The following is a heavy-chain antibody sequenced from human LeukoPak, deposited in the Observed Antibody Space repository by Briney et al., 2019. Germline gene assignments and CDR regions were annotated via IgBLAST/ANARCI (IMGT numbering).Heavy chain of an antibody. V-gene: IGHV4-4*07. CDR3: ARVSSSWYQDWYFDL. J-gene: IGHJ2*01. Sequence: SETLSLTCTVPGGSISNYYWSWIRQPAGKGLEWIGRIYTSGSTNYKSSLKSRVTMSVDTSKNQFSLTLSSVTAADTALYYCARVSSSWYQDWYFDLWGRGTLVTVSS. D-gene: IGHD6-13*01. CDR1: GGSISNYY. CDR2: IYTSGST.